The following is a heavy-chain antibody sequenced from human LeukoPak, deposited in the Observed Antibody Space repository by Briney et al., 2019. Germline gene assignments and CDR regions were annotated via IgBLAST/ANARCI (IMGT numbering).Heavy chain of an antibody. V-gene: IGHV1-8*01. J-gene: IGHJ4*02. CDR1: GYTFTSYD. CDR3: ARGVAAAGDFDY. Sequence: ASVKVSCKASGYTFTSYDINWVRQATGQGLEWMGWMNPNSGNTGYAQKFQGRVTRTRNTSISTAYMELSSLRSEDTAVYYCARGVAAAGDFDYWGQGALVTVSS. CDR2: MNPNSGNT. D-gene: IGHD6-13*01.